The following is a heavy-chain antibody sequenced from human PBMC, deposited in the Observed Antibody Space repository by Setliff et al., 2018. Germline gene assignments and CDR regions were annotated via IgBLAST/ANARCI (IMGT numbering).Heavy chain of an antibody. V-gene: IGHV4-61*08. CDR1: GGSISSGGYY. D-gene: IGHD6-13*01. CDR2: IYYSGST. CDR3: AREWGSSSWSSPRYYYYGMDV. J-gene: IGHJ6*02. Sequence: PSETLSLTCTVSGGSISSGGYYWSWIRQHPGKGLEWIGYIYYSGSTNYNPSLKSRVTISVDTSKNQFSLKLSSVTAADTAVYYCAREWGSSSWSSPRYYYYGMDVWGQGTTVTVSS.